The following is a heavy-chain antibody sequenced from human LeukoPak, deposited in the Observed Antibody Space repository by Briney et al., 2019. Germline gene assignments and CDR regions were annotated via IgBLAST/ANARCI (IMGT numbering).Heavy chain of an antibody. D-gene: IGHD3-10*01. CDR1: GYTFTGYY. Sequence: ASVKVSCKASGYTFTGYYMHWVRQATGQGLEWMGWMNPNSGNTGYAQKFQGRVTMTRNTSISTAYMELSSLRSGDTAVYYCARGRITMVRGVYRGMDWFDPWGQGTLVTVSS. CDR2: MNPNSGNT. V-gene: IGHV1-8*02. J-gene: IGHJ5*02. CDR3: ARGRITMVRGVYRGMDWFDP.